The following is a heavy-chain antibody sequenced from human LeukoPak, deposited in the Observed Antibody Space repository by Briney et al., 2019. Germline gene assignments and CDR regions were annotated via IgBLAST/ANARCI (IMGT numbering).Heavy chain of an antibody. V-gene: IGHV6-1*01. Sequence: SQTLSLTCAISGDSVSSNSAAWNWIRQSPSRGLEWLGRTLYRSKWYNDYAVSVRSRININSDTSKNQFSLHLNSVTPEDTAVYYCARVRSGSYRGFDYWGQGTLVTVSS. D-gene: IGHD1-26*01. CDR2: TLYRSKWYN. J-gene: IGHJ4*02. CDR3: ARVRSGSYRGFDY. CDR1: GDSVSSNSAA.